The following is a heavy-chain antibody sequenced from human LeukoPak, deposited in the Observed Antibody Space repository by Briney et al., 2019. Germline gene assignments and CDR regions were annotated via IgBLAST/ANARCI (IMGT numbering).Heavy chain of an antibody. CDR3: AKDTPLFYHYYGIDV. V-gene: IGHV3-43*02. CDR2: ISGDGTIT. CDR1: GLNLDAYA. J-gene: IGHJ6*02. Sequence: GGSLRLSCAASGLNLDAYAMHWVRQAPGKGLEWVSLISGDGTITYYADSVKGRFTIPRDNSKNSLFLEMNSLRSEDTALYYCAKDTPLFYHYYGIDVWGQGTLVTVSS.